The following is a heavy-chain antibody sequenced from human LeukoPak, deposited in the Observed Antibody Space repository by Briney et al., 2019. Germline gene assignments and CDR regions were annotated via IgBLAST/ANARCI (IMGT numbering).Heavy chain of an antibody. CDR3: GREWGRSGWTDN. J-gene: IGHJ4*02. CDR1: GFTFSSYW. Sequence: GGSLRLSCAASGFTFSSYWMHWVRQAPGKGLVWVSRINSDGRITDYADSVKGRFTVSRDNANNTVYLQMNSLRADDTAVYYCGREWGRSGWTDNWGQGTLVTVSS. V-gene: IGHV3-74*01. D-gene: IGHD6-19*01. CDR2: INSDGRIT.